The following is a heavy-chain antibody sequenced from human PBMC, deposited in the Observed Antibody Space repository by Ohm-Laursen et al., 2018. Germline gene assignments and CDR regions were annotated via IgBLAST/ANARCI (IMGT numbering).Heavy chain of an antibody. Sequence: PGTLSLTCTVSSGSISTNNYYWAWIRQPPGKGLEWIGSIYYSGSTYYNSSLKSRVTISVDKSKNQFSLKMSSVTAADMATYYCAMPDYYDSSGSPDYWGQGTLVTVSS. CDR2: IYYSGST. V-gene: IGHV4-39*01. CDR1: SGSISTNNYY. D-gene: IGHD3-22*01. CDR3: AMPDYYDSSGSPDY. J-gene: IGHJ4*02.